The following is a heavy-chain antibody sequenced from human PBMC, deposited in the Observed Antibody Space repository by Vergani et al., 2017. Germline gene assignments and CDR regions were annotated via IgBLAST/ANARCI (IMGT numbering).Heavy chain of an antibody. CDR2: INHSGST. J-gene: IGHJ4*02. Sequence: QVQLQESGPGLLKPSETLSLTCAVYGGSFSGYYWSWIRQPPGKGLEWIGEINHSGSTNYNPSLKSRVTISVDTSKNQFSLKLSSVTAADTAVYYCARGIAARSYTRGDYWGQGTLVTVSS. V-gene: IGHV4-34*01. CDR3: ARGIAARSYTRGDY. CDR1: GGSFSGYY. D-gene: IGHD6-6*01.